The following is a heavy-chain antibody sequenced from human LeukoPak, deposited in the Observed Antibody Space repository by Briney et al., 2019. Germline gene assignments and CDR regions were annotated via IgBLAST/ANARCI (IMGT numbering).Heavy chain of an antibody. CDR3: ARGIPTSYYYGSASFYYFDY. Sequence: ASVKVSCKASGGTFSSYAISWVRQAPGQGLEWMGGIIPIFGTANYAQKFQGRVTITADKSTSTAYMELSSLRSEDTAVYYCARGIPTSYYYGSASFYYFDYWGQGTLVTVPS. V-gene: IGHV1-69*06. D-gene: IGHD3-10*01. CDR1: GGTFSSYA. J-gene: IGHJ4*02. CDR2: IIPIFGTA.